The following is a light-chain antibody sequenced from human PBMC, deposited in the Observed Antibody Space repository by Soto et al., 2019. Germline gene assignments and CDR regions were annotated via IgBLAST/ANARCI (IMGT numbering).Light chain of an antibody. J-gene: IGKJ4*01. CDR3: QQYGDWPLT. Sequence: EIVVTQSPATLPVSPGERATLSCRASQSVGNNFAWYQQKPGQAPRLLIFATSTRATGVPARFSGSGSGTGFTLTISSLQSEDFAVYYCQQYGDWPLTFGGGAKVEIE. V-gene: IGKV3-15*01. CDR1: QSVGNN. CDR2: ATS.